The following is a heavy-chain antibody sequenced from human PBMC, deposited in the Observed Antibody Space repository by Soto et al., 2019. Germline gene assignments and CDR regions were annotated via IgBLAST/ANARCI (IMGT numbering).Heavy chain of an antibody. J-gene: IGHJ4*01. V-gene: IGHV3-30*03. Sequence: GGSLRLSCAASGFTFSSYCMHWVRQAPGKGLEWVAVISNDGSKKYYADSVKGRFTLSRDNSKNSMYLQMNSLRAEDTAVYYCAREVDRALVGSPHYFDYWGQGTLVTVSS. D-gene: IGHD5-18*01. CDR1: GFTFSSYC. CDR3: AREVDRALVGSPHYFDY. CDR2: ISNDGSKK.